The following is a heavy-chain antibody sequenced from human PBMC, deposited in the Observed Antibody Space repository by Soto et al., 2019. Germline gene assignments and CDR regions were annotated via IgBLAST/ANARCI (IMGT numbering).Heavy chain of an antibody. CDR3: VTLQAQGFDP. CDR1: GFTFSHYW. D-gene: IGHD4-4*01. J-gene: IGHJ5*02. Sequence: DVQLVESGGDLVQPGGSLSLSCAASGFTFSHYWMTWVRQAPGKGLEWVANIKHDGSEEYYVDSVKDRFTISRDNVKMSSYLPMTGLGGEDTAVYYCVTLQAQGFDPWGQGAQVTVSS. V-gene: IGHV3-7*02. CDR2: IKHDGSEE.